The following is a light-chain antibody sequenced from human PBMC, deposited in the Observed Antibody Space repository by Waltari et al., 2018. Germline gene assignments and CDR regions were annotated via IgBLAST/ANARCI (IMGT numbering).Light chain of an antibody. J-gene: IGKJ3*01. CDR3: QQYYGAPLT. CDR2: WAS. Sequence: DFVMTQSPDSLAVSLGERATIDCKSSQSLLSSSNNKNYLAWYQQKPGQPPKLLIFWASIRNSGFPDRFSGSGSGTDFTLTVSCLQAEDVAVYYCQQYYGAPLTFGPGTKVNIK. CDR1: QSLLSSSNNKNY. V-gene: IGKV4-1*01.